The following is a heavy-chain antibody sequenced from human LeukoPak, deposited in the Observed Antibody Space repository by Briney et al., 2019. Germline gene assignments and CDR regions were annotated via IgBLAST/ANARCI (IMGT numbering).Heavy chain of an antibody. CDR2: ISAYNGNT. J-gene: IGHJ3*02. CDR3: ARKRSRYYGSGSLDAFDI. D-gene: IGHD3-10*01. CDR1: GYTFTSYG. V-gene: IGHV1-18*01. Sequence: RASVKVSCKASGYTFTSYGISWVRQAPGQGLEWMGWISAYNGNTNYAQKLQGRVTMTTDTSTSTAYMELRSLRSDDTAVYYCARKRSRYYGSGSLDAFDIWGQGTMVTVSS.